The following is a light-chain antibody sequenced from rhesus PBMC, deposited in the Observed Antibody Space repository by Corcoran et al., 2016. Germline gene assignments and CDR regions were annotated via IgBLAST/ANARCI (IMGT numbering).Light chain of an antibody. V-gene: IGKV1-32*04. CDR3: QQGNSNTYS. CDR2: YAN. CDR1: QGISSY. Sequence: DIQMSQSPSSLSASVGDRVTITCRASQGISSYLNWYQQKPGKAPKLLIYYANSLASGVPSRFSGSGSGTEFTLTISSLQPEDCATYDCQQGNSNTYSFGQGTKVEIK. J-gene: IGKJ2*01.